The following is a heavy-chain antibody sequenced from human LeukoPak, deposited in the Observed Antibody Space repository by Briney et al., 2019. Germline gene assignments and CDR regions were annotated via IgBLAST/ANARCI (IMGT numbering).Heavy chain of an antibody. D-gene: IGHD4-17*01. Sequence: ASVKVSCKASGYTFTGYYMHWVRQAPGLGLEWVGGINPTFETTNYAQKLQGRITITADTSTSTVYMDLSSLRSEDTAMYFCARGDSDDSGDFRTFHFWGQGTLVTVSS. CDR3: ARGDSDDSGDFRTFHF. V-gene: IGHV1-2*02. CDR2: INPTFETT. CDR1: GYTFTGYY. J-gene: IGHJ4*02.